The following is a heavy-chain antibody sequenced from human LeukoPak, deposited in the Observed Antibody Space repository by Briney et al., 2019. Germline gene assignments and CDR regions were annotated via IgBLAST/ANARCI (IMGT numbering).Heavy chain of an antibody. CDR1: GYTFNNYS. Sequence: VASVTVSCKASGYTFNNYSVNWVRQAPGQGLEWMGWINTKTGNPTYAQDFRGRFVFSLDTSVSTASLQIASLKADDTAVYYCARAPRLDYMDVWGKGTAVTVSS. J-gene: IGHJ6*03. CDR2: INTKTGNP. D-gene: IGHD4-11*01. V-gene: IGHV7-4-1*01. CDR3: ARAPRLDYMDV.